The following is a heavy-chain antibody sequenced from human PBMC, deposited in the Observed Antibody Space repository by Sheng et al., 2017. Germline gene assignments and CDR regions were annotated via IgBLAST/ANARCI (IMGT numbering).Heavy chain of an antibody. V-gene: IGHV3-30-3*01. CDR1: GFTFSSYA. Sequence: QVQLVESGGGVVQPGRSLRLSCAASGFTFSSYAMHWVRQAPGKGLEWVAVISYDGSNKYYADSVKGRFTISRDNSKNTLYLQMNSLRAEDTAVYYCARFQGVVVVATPTALNPTWGQGTLVTVSS. CDR3: ARFQGVVVVATPTALNPT. J-gene: IGHJ5*02. CDR2: ISYDGSNK. D-gene: IGHD2-15*01.